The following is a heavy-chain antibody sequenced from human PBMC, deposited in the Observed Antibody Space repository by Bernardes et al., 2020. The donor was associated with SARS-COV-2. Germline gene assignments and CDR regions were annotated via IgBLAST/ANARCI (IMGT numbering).Heavy chain of an antibody. J-gene: IGHJ4*02. Sequence: ASVKVSCKVSGYIFSEISIHWVRQAPGKGLEWMGGFDPEDGETIYTPKFRGRITMIEDPSSDTAYMELSSLTSEDTAVYYCEIVITSSTTYLDFWGQGTLVTVSS. D-gene: IGHD3-16*01. V-gene: IGHV1-24*01. CDR1: GYIFSEIS. CDR3: EIVITSSTTYLDF. CDR2: FDPEDGET.